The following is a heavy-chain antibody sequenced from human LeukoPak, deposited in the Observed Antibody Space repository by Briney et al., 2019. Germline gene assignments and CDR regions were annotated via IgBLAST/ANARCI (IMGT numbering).Heavy chain of an antibody. V-gene: IGHV3-30-3*01. CDR2: ISYDGSNK. CDR3: AKEYYYGSGSYYRFFDY. CDR1: GFTFSSYA. Sequence: GGSLRLSCAASGFTFSSYAMHWVRQAPGKGLEWVAVISYDGSNKYYADSVKGRFTISRDNSKNTLYLQMNSLRAEDTAVYYCAKEYYYGSGSYYRFFDYWGQGTLVTVSS. D-gene: IGHD3-10*01. J-gene: IGHJ4*02.